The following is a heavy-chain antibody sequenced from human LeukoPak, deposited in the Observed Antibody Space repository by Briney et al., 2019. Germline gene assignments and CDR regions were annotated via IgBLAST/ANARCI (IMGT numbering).Heavy chain of an antibody. Sequence: GGSLRLSCAGSGFTFSSYSMNWVRQAPGRGLEWISTISSSSSTIYYADSVKGRFTISRDNAKNSLYLQMNSLRAEDTAVYYCARDAPSYDYGSKDYWGQGTLVTVSS. CDR3: ARDAPSYDYGSKDY. V-gene: IGHV3-48*01. D-gene: IGHD4-17*01. CDR2: ISSSSSTI. J-gene: IGHJ4*02. CDR1: GFTFSSYS.